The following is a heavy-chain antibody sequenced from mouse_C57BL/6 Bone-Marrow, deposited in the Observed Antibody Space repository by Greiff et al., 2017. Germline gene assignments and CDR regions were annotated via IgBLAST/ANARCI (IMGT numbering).Heavy chain of an antibody. V-gene: IGHV5-17*01. J-gene: IGHJ2*01. CDR1: GFTFSDYG. Sequence: EVKLMESGGGLVKPGGSLKLSCAASGFTFSDYGMHWVRQAPEKGLEWVAYISSGSSTIYYADTVKGRFTISRDNAKNTLFLQMTSLRAEDTAMYYCARDALVYFDYWGQGTTLTVSS. CDR3: ARDALVYFDY. CDR2: ISSGSSTI.